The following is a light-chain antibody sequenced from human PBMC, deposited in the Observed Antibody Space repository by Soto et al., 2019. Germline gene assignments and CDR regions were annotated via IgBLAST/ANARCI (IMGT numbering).Light chain of an antibody. CDR2: DVS. CDR3: NSYTGSSTLGVV. J-gene: IGLJ2*01. V-gene: IGLV2-14*01. CDR1: SSDVGGYNY. Sequence: QSVLTQPASVSGSPGQSVTISCTGTSSDVGGYNYVSWYQQHPGKAPKLMIYDVSNRPSGVSNRFSGSKSGNTASLTISGLQAEDEADYYCNSYTGSSTLGVVFGGGTKLTVL.